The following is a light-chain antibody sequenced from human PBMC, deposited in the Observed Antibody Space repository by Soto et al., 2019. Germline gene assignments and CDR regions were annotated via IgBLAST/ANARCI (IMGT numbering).Light chain of an antibody. CDR1: QSVDSSF. J-gene: IGKJ1*01. CDR3: QQYVSSVT. Sequence: EIVLTQSPGSLSLSPGERATLSCRASQSVDSSFFAWYQQKPGQAPRLLIYGASNRATGIPARFSGRGSGTDFTLTITGLQPDDFAVYYCQQYVSSVTFGQGTKVEIK. CDR2: GAS. V-gene: IGKV3-20*01.